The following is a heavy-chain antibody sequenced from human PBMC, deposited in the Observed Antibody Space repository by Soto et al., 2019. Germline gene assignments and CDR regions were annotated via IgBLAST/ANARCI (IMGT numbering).Heavy chain of an antibody. CDR1: GYTFTTYG. Sequence: QVQLVQSGAEVKKPGASVKVSCKTSGYTFTTYGINWVRQAPGQGLEWMGWISAYNGNTKYAQNLQGRVTMTTDTSTSTPYMELRSLRSYDTAIYCWAIDALSDIVVMVNVCDPWCLGPVLTVPS. V-gene: IGHV1-18*01. CDR3: AIDALSDIVVMVNVCDP. CDR2: ISAYNGNT. J-gene: IGHJ5*02. D-gene: IGHD2-15*01.